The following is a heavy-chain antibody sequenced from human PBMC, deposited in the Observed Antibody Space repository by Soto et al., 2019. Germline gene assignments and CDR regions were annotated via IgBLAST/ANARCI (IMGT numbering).Heavy chain of an antibody. D-gene: IGHD3-10*01. CDR2: VNPILSMS. Sequence: QVQLVQSGAEVKRPGSSVKVSCKASGDTFNFYSINWVRQAPGLGLEWMGRVNPILSMSNYAQRFQGRVTMTADKSTSRAYRELSGLRSEDTAINYCATSYGSGYRAFDFWGQGALVTVSS. CDR3: ATSYGSGYRAFDF. J-gene: IGHJ4*02. CDR1: GDTFNFYS. V-gene: IGHV1-69*04.